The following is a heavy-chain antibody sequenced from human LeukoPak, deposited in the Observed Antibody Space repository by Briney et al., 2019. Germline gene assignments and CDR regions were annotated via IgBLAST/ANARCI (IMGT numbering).Heavy chain of an antibody. CDR1: GFTFNSYA. CDR3: ARDRRYCSGGSCYFDYFFDY. J-gene: IGHJ4*02. V-gene: IGHV3-30*01. Sequence: PGRSLRLSCAASGFTFNSYAVRWVRQAPGKGLGWVAVLLYDGSIDFYSAPVKGPFTIARDNCKNTLYLHMDSLTADHTALYFCARDRRYCSGGSCYFDYFFDYWGQGTLVTVSS. D-gene: IGHD2-15*01. CDR2: LLYDGSID.